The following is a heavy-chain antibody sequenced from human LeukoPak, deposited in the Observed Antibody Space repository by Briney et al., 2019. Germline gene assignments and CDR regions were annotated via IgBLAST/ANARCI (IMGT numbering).Heavy chain of an antibody. CDR2: INPNSGGT. CDR1: GYTFIDYY. CDR3: ARAWELRGWFDP. V-gene: IGHV1-2*02. Sequence: GASVKVSCKASGYTFIDYYIHWVRQAPGQGLEWMGWINPNSGGTNYAQKFQGRVTMTRDTSISTAYMELSSLRSDDTAVYYCARAWELRGWFDPWGQGTLVTVSS. J-gene: IGHJ5*02. D-gene: IGHD1-26*01.